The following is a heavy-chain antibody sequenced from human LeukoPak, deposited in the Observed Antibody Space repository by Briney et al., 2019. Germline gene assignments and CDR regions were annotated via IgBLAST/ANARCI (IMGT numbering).Heavy chain of an antibody. D-gene: IGHD2-8*01. Sequence: ASVKVSCKASGDIFTTYGISWVRQAPGQGLEWMGWINVNTKYAQKFQGRVILTTDTTTSSAYMELRSLRSDDTAVYYCARAPRCNTNSCNSWFDPWDQGTLVTVSS. J-gene: IGHJ5*02. CDR3: ARAPRCNTNSCNSWFDP. CDR2: INVNT. CDR1: GDIFTTYG. V-gene: IGHV1-18*01.